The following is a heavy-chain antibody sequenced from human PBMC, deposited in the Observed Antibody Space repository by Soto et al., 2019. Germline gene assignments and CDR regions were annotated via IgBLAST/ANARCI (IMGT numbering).Heavy chain of an antibody. J-gene: IGHJ4*02. V-gene: IGHV1-46*03. Sequence: QVQLVQSGAEVKKPGASVKVSCKASGYTFTSYYMHWVRQAPGQGLEWMGIINPSGGSTSYAQKLQGRVTMTRETSTSTVYMALRSLRSEDTAVYYCASRAGSGSYLDYWGQGTLVTVSS. CDR1: GYTFTSYY. CDR2: INPSGGST. CDR3: ASRAGSGSYLDY. D-gene: IGHD3-10*01.